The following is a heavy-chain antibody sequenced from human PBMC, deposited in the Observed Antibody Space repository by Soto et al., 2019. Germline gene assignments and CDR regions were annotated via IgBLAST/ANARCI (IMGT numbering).Heavy chain of an antibody. V-gene: IGHV4-34*01. CDR1: GGSFSGYY. Sequence: SETLSLTCAVYGGSFSGYYWSWIRQPPGKGLEWIGEINHSGSTNYNPSLKSRVTISVDTSKNQFSLKLSSVTAADTAVYYCVRRLSGSYHEYFQHWGQGTLVTVSS. J-gene: IGHJ1*01. D-gene: IGHD1-26*01. CDR3: VRRLSGSYHEYFQH. CDR2: INHSGST.